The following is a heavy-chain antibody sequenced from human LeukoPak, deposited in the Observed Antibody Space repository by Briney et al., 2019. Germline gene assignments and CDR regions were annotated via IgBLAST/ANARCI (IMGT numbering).Heavy chain of an antibody. J-gene: IGHJ4*02. D-gene: IGHD3-10*01. CDR3: ARGLYGSGNYYSDY. Sequence: ASVKVSYKASGYTFTSYYMHWVRQAPGQGLEWMGWINPNSGGTNYAQKFQGRVTMTRDTSISTAYMELSRLSSDDTAVYYCARGLYGSGNYYSDYWGQGTLVTVSS. V-gene: IGHV1-2*02. CDR1: GYTFTSYY. CDR2: INPNSGGT.